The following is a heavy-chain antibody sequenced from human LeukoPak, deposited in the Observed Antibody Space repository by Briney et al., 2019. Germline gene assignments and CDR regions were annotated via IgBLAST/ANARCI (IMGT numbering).Heavy chain of an antibody. CDR3: ARDKGLIAAAGADAFDI. D-gene: IGHD6-13*01. CDR1: GGSISSYY. V-gene: IGHV4-59*01. CDR2: IYYSGST. Sequence: SETLSLTCTVSGGSISSYYWSWIRQPPGKGLEWIGYIYYSGSTNYNPSLKSRVTISVDTSKNQFSLKLSSVTAADTAVYYCARDKGLIAAAGADAFDIWGQGTMVTVSS. J-gene: IGHJ3*02.